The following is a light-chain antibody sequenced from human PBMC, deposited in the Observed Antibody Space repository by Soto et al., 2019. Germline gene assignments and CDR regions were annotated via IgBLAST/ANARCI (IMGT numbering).Light chain of an antibody. CDR3: MQALQTPWT. V-gene: IGKV2-28*01. Sequence: DIVMIQSPDSLVVSLGERATINCKSSQSVLYSSNNKNYLAWYLQKPGQSPQLLIYLGSNRASGVPDRFSGSGSRTDFTLKISRVEAEDVGVYYCMQALQTPWTFGQGTKVDIK. CDR2: LGS. J-gene: IGKJ1*01. CDR1: QSVLYSSNNKNY.